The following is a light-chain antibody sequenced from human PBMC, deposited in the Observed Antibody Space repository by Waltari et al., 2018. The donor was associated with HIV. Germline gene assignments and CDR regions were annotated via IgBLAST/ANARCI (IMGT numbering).Light chain of an antibody. CDR1: HSNIGSVYD. Sequence: QSVLTQPPSVSGAPGQRVTISCTGSHSNIGSVYDVPWYQQVPGTVPKLLIYGNSNRPSGVPDRISGSKSGSSASLAISGLQADDEADYYCQSYDSSLSGFIFGTGTRVTVL. V-gene: IGLV1-40*01. CDR2: GNS. J-gene: IGLJ1*01. CDR3: QSYDSSLSGFI.